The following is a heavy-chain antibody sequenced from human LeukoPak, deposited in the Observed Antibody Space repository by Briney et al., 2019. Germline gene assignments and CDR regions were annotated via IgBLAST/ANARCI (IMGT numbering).Heavy chain of an antibody. V-gene: IGHV3-64D*06. CDR2: ISSNGGST. CDR3: VKSSPYYFDY. CDR1: GFTFSSYA. D-gene: IGHD3-10*01. J-gene: IGHJ4*02. Sequence: GGSLRLSWSASGFTFSSYAIHWVRQAPGKGLEYVSAISSNGGSTYYADSVKGRFTISRDNSKNTLYLQMSRLRAEDTAVYYCVKSSPYYFDYWGQGTLVTVSS.